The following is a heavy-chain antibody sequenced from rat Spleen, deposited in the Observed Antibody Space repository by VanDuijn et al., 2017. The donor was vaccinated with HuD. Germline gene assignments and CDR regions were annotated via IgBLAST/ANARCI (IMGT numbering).Heavy chain of an antibody. CDR3: TTVPGITYYYGMDA. D-gene: IGHD1-4*01. Sequence: EVQLVESGGGLVQPGRSLKLSCAASGFTFSNYGMAWVRQTPTKGLEWVASISTGGGKTYYRDSVRGRFTISRDNEKSTLYLQMDSLKSEDTATYYCTTVPGITYYYGMDAGGQGASVTVSS. CDR1: GFTFSNYG. J-gene: IGHJ4*01. CDR2: ISTGGGKT. V-gene: IGHV5S13*01.